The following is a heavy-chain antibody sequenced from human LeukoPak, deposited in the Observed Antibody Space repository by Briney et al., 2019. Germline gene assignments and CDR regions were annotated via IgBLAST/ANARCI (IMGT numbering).Heavy chain of an antibody. CDR3: ARVRFGELVYYYYYYMDV. J-gene: IGHJ6*03. CDR1: GGSISSYY. V-gene: IGHV4-59*01. Sequence: SETLSLTCTVSGGSISSYYWSWIRQPPGKGLEWIGYIYYSGSTNYNPSLKSRVTISVDTSKNQFSLKLSSVTAADTAVYYCARVRFGELVYYYYYYMDVWGKGTTVTVSS. CDR2: IYYSGST. D-gene: IGHD3-10*01.